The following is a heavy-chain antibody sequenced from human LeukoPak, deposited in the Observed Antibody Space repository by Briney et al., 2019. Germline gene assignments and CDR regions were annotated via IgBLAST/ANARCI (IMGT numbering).Heavy chain of an antibody. Sequence: PGGSLRLSCAASGFTFSDYYMSWIRQAPGKGLEWVSYISSSGSTIYYADSVKGRFTISRDNAKNSLYLQMNSLRAEDTAVYYCARGTGYCSGGSCYSPEYYYYYYGMDVWGQGTTVTVSS. CDR2: ISSSGSTI. D-gene: IGHD2-15*01. CDR3: ARGTGYCSGGSCYSPEYYYYYYGMDV. CDR1: GFTFSDYY. J-gene: IGHJ6*02. V-gene: IGHV3-11*04.